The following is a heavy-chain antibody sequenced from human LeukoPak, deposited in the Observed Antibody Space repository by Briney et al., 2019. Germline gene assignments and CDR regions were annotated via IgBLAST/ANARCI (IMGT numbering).Heavy chain of an antibody. V-gene: IGHV2-5*02. CDR1: GFSLSTSGVG. D-gene: IGHD3-16*02. J-gene: IGHJ4*02. Sequence: SGPTLVNPTQTLTLTCAFSGFSLSTSGVGVGWIRQPPGKALEWLALIYWDDDKRYSPSLKSRLTITKDTSKNQVVLTMTNMDPVDTATYYCAHSLLITFGGVIVIRTFDYWGQGTLVTVSS. CDR2: IYWDDDK. CDR3: AHSLLITFGGVIVIRTFDY.